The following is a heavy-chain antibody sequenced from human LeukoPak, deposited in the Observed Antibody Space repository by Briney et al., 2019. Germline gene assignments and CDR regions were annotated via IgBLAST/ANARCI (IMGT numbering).Heavy chain of an antibody. Sequence: GGSLRLSCAASGFTVSSNYMGWVRQAPGKGLEWVSVIYSGGDTYYADSVKGRFTISRDNSKNMIYLEMSSLKAEDTAVYYCAREKVGATIGYYYYGMDVWGQGTTVTVSS. CDR1: GFTVSSNY. CDR2: IYSGGDT. V-gene: IGHV3-66*01. D-gene: IGHD1-26*01. J-gene: IGHJ6*02. CDR3: AREKVGATIGYYYYGMDV.